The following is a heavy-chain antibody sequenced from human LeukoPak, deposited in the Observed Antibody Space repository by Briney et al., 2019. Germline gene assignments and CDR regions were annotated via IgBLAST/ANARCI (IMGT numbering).Heavy chain of an antibody. J-gene: IGHJ6*03. CDR3: ARGLPTRTGSISWYYYYYYMDV. CDR1: GYTFTSYG. CDR2: ISAYNGNT. D-gene: IGHD2-2*01. Sequence: ASVKVSCKASGYTFTSYGISWVRQAPGQGLEWMGWISAYNGNTNYAQKLQGRVTMTTDTSTSTAYMELRSLRSDDTAVYYCARGLPTRTGSISWYYYYYYMDVWGKGTTVTVSS. V-gene: IGHV1-18*01.